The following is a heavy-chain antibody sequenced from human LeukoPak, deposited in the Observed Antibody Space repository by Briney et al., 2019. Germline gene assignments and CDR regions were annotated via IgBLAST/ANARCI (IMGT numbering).Heavy chain of an antibody. CDR2: IYYSGST. V-gene: IGHV4-59*01. CDR1: GGSISSYY. CDR3: ARDPRLRGMDV. Sequence: SETLSLTCTVSGGSISSYYWSWIRQPPGKGLEWIGYIYYSGSTNYNPSLKSRVTISVDTSKNQFSLKLSSVTAADTAVYYCARDPRLRGMDVWGQGTTVTVSS. D-gene: IGHD3-22*01. J-gene: IGHJ6*02.